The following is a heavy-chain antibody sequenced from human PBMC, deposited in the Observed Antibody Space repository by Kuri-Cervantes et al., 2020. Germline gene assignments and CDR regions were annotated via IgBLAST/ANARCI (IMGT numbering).Heavy chain of an antibody. CDR3: AKDGALDPDHIDY. D-gene: IGHD1-26*01. CDR2: ISWNSGSI. Sequence: GGSLRLSCAASGFTFDDYAMHWVRQAPGKGLEWVSGISWNSGSIGYADSVKGRFTISRDNAKNSLYLQMNSLRAEDTALYYCAKDGALDPDHIDYWGQGTLVTVSS. V-gene: IGHV3-9*01. J-gene: IGHJ4*02. CDR1: GFTFDDYA.